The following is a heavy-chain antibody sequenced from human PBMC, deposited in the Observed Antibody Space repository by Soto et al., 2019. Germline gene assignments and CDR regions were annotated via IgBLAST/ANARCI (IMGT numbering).Heavy chain of an antibody. Sequence: GASVKVSCKASWYTFTGHYMHWGRQAPGQGVEGKGGVNPNSGGTNYAQKFQGRVTMTRDTSISTAYMELSRLRSDDTAVYYCARIKRPHDYDFWSGYLTDYYYGMDVWGQGTTVTVSS. J-gene: IGHJ6*02. CDR1: WYTFTGHY. V-gene: IGHV1-2*02. D-gene: IGHD3-3*01. CDR3: ARIKRPHDYDFWSGYLTDYYYGMDV. CDR2: VNPNSGGT.